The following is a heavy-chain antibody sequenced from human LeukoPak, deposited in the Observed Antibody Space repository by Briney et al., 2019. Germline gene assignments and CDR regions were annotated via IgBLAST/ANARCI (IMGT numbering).Heavy chain of an antibody. Sequence: GGSLRLSCAASGFPFSNYWMSWVRQAPGKGLEWVANMKEDGGEINYVDSVKGRFTISRDNAKNSLYLQMNSLRVEDSALYYCARGYGSSWLHSWGPGTLVTVSS. D-gene: IGHD6-13*01. CDR2: MKEDGGEI. CDR3: ARGYGSSWLHS. V-gene: IGHV3-7*01. J-gene: IGHJ5*02. CDR1: GFPFSNYW.